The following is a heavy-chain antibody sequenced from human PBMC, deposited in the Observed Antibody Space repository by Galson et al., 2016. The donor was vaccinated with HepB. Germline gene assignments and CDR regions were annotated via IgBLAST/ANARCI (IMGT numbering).Heavy chain of an antibody. CDR2: VYSSGST. CDR1: GGSISGHY. V-gene: IGHV4-59*11. D-gene: IGHD6-19*01. J-gene: IGHJ2*01. Sequence: SETLSLTCTVSGGSISGHYWTWIRQPPGKGPEYLGHVYSSGSTHYKPSLKSRITMATDRSKNQFSLNLRSLTAADTAVYYCARLVADGSGWENCFFDLWGRGTLVTVSS. CDR3: ARLVADGSGWENCFFDL.